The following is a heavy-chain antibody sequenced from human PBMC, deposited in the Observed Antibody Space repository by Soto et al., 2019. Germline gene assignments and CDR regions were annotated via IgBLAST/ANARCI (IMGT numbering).Heavy chain of an antibody. Sequence: VASVKVSCKASGYTFTSYGISWVRQAPGQGLEWMGWISAYNGNTNYAQKLQGRVTMTTDTSTSTAYMELRSLRSDDTAVYYCARHYYDSSAGWFDPWGQGTLVTVSS. J-gene: IGHJ5*02. CDR3: ARHYYDSSAGWFDP. V-gene: IGHV1-18*04. CDR1: GYTFTSYG. D-gene: IGHD3-22*01. CDR2: ISAYNGNT.